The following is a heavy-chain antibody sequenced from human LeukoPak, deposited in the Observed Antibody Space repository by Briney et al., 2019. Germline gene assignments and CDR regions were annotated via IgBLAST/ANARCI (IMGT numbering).Heavy chain of an antibody. J-gene: IGHJ6*02. CDR3: ARSAMVAAPWYYGMDV. V-gene: IGHV3-64*02. D-gene: IGHD2-15*01. Sequence: PGGSLRLSCSVSGFTFSSYAMHWVRQAPGKGLEYVSAISSNGGSTYYADSVKGRFTISRDNSKNTLYLQMGSLRAEDMAVYYCARSAMVAAPWYYGMDVWGQGTTVTVS. CDR2: ISSNGGST. CDR1: GFTFSSYA.